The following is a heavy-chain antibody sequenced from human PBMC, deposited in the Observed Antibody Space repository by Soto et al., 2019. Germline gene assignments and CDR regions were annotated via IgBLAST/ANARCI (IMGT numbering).Heavy chain of an antibody. Sequence: QVQLVESGGGLVKPGGSLRLSCAVSGFTFSDYYMTWIRQAPGKGLEWVSYISSSTSHTNYADSVKGRFTISRDNAKNTLFLQMNSLRAEDTAVYYCARGRGAAADYFDFWGQGTQVIVSS. CDR3: ARGRGAAADYFDF. CDR2: ISSSTSHT. V-gene: IGHV3-11*05. D-gene: IGHD6-13*01. J-gene: IGHJ4*02. CDR1: GFTFSDYY.